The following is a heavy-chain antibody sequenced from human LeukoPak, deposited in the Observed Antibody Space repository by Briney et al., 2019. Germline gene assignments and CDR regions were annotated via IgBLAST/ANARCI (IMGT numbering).Heavy chain of an antibody. J-gene: IGHJ4*02. D-gene: IGHD1-7*01. Sequence: ASVKVSCKASVYAFSSYGIGWVRQAPGQGLEWMGWVGPYNRKTNYSQKFQGRVTMTTDTSTNTAYLELRTLRSDDTAVYYCARGAPRGVWNFYFDYWGQGTLVTVSS. CDR1: VYAFSSYG. CDR2: VGPYNRKT. CDR3: ARGAPRGVWNFYFDY. V-gene: IGHV1-18*01.